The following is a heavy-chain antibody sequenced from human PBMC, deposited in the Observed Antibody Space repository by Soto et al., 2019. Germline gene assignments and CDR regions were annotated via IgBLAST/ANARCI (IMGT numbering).Heavy chain of an antibody. D-gene: IGHD2-21*02. J-gene: IGHJ6*02. Sequence: QVQLQESGPGLVKPSETLSLTCTVSDGSIRGYYWSWIRQPAGKGMEWIGRIYTSGSTNYNPSLKSRVTMSVDTSKKQFSLKLSSATAADTAVYYGAGTDYSCYYYAMDVWGQGATVTVSS. CDR2: IYTSGST. CDR1: DGSIRGYY. V-gene: IGHV4-4*07. CDR3: AGTDYSCYYYAMDV.